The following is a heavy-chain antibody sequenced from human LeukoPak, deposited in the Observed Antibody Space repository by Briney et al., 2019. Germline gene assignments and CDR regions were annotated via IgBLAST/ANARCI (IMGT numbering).Heavy chain of an antibody. Sequence: GASVKVSCKASGGSFSSSAISWLRQAPGQGLVWMGGITPMFGTVNYAQSFQGRVTITADESTSTVYMELNSLRFEDTAVYYCARDLPLPGLNWFDPWGQGTLVTVSS. CDR1: GGSFSSSA. CDR3: ARDLPLPGLNWFDP. CDR2: ITPMFGTV. V-gene: IGHV1-69*13. J-gene: IGHJ5*02.